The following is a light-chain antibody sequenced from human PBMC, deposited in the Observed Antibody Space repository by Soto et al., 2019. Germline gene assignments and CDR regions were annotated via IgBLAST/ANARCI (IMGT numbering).Light chain of an antibody. J-gene: IGLJ2*01. V-gene: IGLV1-40*01. Sequence: QAVVTQPPSVSGAPGQRVTISCTGSSSNIGAGYDVHWYQQLPGTAPKLLIYGNSNRPSGVPDRFSGSKSGTSASLAITGFQAEDEADYYCQSYDSSLSGVVFGGGTKVTVL. CDR1: SSNIGAGYD. CDR3: QSYDSSLSGVV. CDR2: GNS.